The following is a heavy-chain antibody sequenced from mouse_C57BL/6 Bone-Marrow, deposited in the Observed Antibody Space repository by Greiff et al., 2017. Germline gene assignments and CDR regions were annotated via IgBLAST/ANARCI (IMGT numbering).Heavy chain of an antibody. CDR3: SIDLPITTAYAIDY. D-gene: IGHD1-2*01. Sequence: VQLQQPGAELVKPGASVKMSCKASGYTFTSYWITWVKQRPGQGLEWIGRIYPGDGDTNYTGKFKGKATLTADKSSSTAYMQLSSLTSADSAVYFCSIDLPITTAYAIDYWGQGTSVTVSS. CDR2: IYPGDGDT. V-gene: IGHV1-82*01. CDR1: GYTFTSYW. J-gene: IGHJ4*01.